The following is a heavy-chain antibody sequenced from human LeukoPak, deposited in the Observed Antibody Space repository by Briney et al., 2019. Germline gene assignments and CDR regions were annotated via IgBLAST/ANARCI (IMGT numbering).Heavy chain of an antibody. Sequence: GRSLRLSCVTSGFTFSSYAFHWVRQAPGKGLEWVATMSFDVNNKYYADSVRGRFTISRDNSKNTLYVQMNSLRDEDTAVYYCAKDQRWESPHYLDSWGQGTLVTVSS. CDR1: GFTFSSYA. CDR2: MSFDVNNK. V-gene: IGHV3-30*04. D-gene: IGHD1-26*01. J-gene: IGHJ4*02. CDR3: AKDQRWESPHYLDS.